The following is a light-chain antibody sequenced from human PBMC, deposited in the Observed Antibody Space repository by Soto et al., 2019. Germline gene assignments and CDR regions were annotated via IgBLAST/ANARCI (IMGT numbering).Light chain of an antibody. Sequence: EIVLTQSPGTLSLSQGERATLSCRASQGVSSRYLAWYQQKPGQAPRLLIYGASGRATGIPDRFSGSGSGTDFTLTISRLEPEDFAVYYCQQYGSSPMYTFGQGTKLEIK. V-gene: IGKV3-20*01. CDR3: QQYGSSPMYT. CDR2: GAS. J-gene: IGKJ2*01. CDR1: QGVSSRY.